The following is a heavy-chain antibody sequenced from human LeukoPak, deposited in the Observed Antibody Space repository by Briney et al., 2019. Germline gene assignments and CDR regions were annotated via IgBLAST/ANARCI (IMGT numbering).Heavy chain of an antibody. D-gene: IGHD3-16*02. CDR2: INHSGST. V-gene: IGHV4-34*01. Sequence: SETLSLTCAVYGGSFSGYYWSWIRQPPGKGLEWIGEINHSGSTNYNPSLKSRVTISVDTSKNPFSLKLSSVTAADTAVYYCARVGNDYVWGSYRYSAPWDYWGQGTLVTVSS. CDR3: ARVGNDYVWGSYRYSAPWDY. J-gene: IGHJ4*02. CDR1: GGSFSGYY.